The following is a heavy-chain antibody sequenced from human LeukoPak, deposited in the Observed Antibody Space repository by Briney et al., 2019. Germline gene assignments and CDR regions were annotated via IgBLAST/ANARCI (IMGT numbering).Heavy chain of an antibody. CDR1: GGSISSSNW. J-gene: IGHJ4*02. CDR3: ASHNFDYGGRDY. CDR2: IYHSGST. V-gene: IGHV4-4*02. D-gene: IGHD4-23*01. Sequence: ASETLSLTCAVSGGSISSSNWWSWVRQPPGKGLEWIGEIYHSGSTNYNPSLKSRVTISVDKSKNQFSLKLSSVTAADTAVYYCASHNFDYGGRDYWGQGTLVTVSS.